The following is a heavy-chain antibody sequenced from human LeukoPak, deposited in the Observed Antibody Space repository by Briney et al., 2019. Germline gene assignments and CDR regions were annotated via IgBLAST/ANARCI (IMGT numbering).Heavy chain of an antibody. D-gene: IGHD3-22*01. CDR2: IIPILGIA. J-gene: IGHJ2*01. CDR3: ARIPQIVLIPWYFDL. Sequence: SVKVSCKASGDTFSRFAISWVRQAPGQGLEWMGRIIPILGIANYAQNFQGRVTITADKTTSTAYMELSSLRSDDTAVYYCARIPQIVLIPWYFDLWGRGTLVTVSS. CDR1: GDTFSRFA. V-gene: IGHV1-69*04.